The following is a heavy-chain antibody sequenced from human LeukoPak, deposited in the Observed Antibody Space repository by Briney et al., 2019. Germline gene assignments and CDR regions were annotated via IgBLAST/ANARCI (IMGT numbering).Heavy chain of an antibody. CDR2: ISGSGGST. CDR3: AKEGLLWFGESPGGY. D-gene: IGHD3-10*01. V-gene: IGHV3-23*01. Sequence: PGRSLRLSCAASGFTFSSYAMHWVRQAPGKGLEWVSAISGSGGSTYYADSVKGRFTISRDNSKNTLYLQMNSLRAEDTAVYYCAKEGLLWFGESPGGYWGQGTLVTVSS. CDR1: GFTFSSYA. J-gene: IGHJ4*02.